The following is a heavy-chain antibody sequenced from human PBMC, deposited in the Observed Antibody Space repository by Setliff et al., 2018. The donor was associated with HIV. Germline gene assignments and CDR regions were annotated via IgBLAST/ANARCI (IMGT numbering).Heavy chain of an antibody. D-gene: IGHD2-8*01. V-gene: IGHV4-39*01. J-gene: IGHJ4*02. Sequence: PSETLSLTCSVSGGSITNDNNYWGWIRQSPGKGLEWIGSMYYTGNTYHNPSLKSRVTISVDTSKNQFSLKLSSVTAADTAVYYCASSPIITNGYYFDYWGPGTLVTVSS. CDR2: MYYTGNT. CDR3: ASSPIITNGYYFDY. CDR1: GGSITNDNNY.